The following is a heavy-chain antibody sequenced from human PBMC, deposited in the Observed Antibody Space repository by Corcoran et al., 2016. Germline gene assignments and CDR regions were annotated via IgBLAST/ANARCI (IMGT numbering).Heavy chain of an antibody. J-gene: IGHJ6*02. CDR2: IWYVGSNK. V-gene: IGHV3-33*01. CDR3: ARVRQVDTAMVTPYYYGMDV. D-gene: IGHD5-18*01. Sequence: QVQLVESGGGVVQPGRSLRLSCAASVFTFSSYGMHWVRQAPGKGLEWVAVIWYVGSNKYYADSVKGRFTISRNNSKNTLYLQMDSLRAEYTAVYYCARVRQVDTAMVTPYYYGMDVWGQGTTVTVSS. CDR1: VFTFSSYG.